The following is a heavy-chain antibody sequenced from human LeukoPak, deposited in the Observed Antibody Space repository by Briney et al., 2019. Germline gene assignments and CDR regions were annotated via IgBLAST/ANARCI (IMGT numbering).Heavy chain of an antibody. CDR2: ISGSGVST. V-gene: IGHV3-23*01. Sequence: QAGGSLRLSCAASGFTFSSYAMSWVRQAPGKGLEWVSAISGSGVSTYYADSVKGRFTISRDNSKNTLYLQMNSLRAEDTAVYYCARDGFWSGFDAFDIWGQGTMVTVSS. D-gene: IGHD3-3*01. CDR1: GFTFSSYA. CDR3: ARDGFWSGFDAFDI. J-gene: IGHJ3*02.